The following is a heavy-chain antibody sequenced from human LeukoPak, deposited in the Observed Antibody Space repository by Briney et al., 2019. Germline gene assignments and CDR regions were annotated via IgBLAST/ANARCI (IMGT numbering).Heavy chain of an antibody. CDR3: AKEGNDYGANSIDY. Sequence: SETLSLTCTVSGGSISSHYWAWLRQPPGKGLEWIGWMFFTGDTNYNPSLKSRVTISVDHSKNQFSLKLTSVTAADTAVYYCAKEGNDYGANSIDYWGQGTLVIVSS. CDR2: MFFTGDT. J-gene: IGHJ4*02. CDR1: GGSISSHY. D-gene: IGHD4-23*01. V-gene: IGHV4-59*11.